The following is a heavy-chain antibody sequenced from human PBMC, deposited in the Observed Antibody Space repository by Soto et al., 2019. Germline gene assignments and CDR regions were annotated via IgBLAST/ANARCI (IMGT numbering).Heavy chain of an antibody. J-gene: IGHJ6*02. CDR2: IIPIFGTA. CDR3: ARDRSNYEDYGMDV. CDR1: GGTFSSYA. Sequence: GASVKVSCKASGGTFSSYAISWVRQAPVQGLEWMGGIIPIFGTANYAQKFQGRVTITADKSTSTAYMELSSLRSEDTAVYYCARDRSNYEDYGMDVWGRGTTVTLSS. D-gene: IGHD4-4*01. V-gene: IGHV1-69*06.